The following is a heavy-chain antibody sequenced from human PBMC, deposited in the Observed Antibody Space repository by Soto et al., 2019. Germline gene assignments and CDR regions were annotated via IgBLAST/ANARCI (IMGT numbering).Heavy chain of an antibody. V-gene: IGHV1-69*05. J-gene: IGHJ2*01. Sequence: QVQLVQSGAEVKKPGSSVKVSCKASGGTFSNYPISWVRQAPGQGLEWMGGIIPIFGTVNYAHKFQGRVTXTXXXPXXTAYMELSSLRSEDTAVYFCARGNHRWLQLWYFDLWGRGTLVTVSS. CDR2: IIPIFGTV. CDR1: GGTFSNYP. D-gene: IGHD5-12*01. CDR3: ARGNHRWLQLWYFDL.